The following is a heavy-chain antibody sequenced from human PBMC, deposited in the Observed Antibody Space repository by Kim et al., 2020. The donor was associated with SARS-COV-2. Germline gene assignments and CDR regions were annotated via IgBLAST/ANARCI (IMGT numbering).Heavy chain of an antibody. CDR1: GFTFSIYA. CDR3: AKKYTRSYYYYFGMDV. V-gene: IGHV3-23*01. J-gene: IGHJ6*01. Sequence: GGSLRLSCVASGFTFSIYAMGWVRQAPGKGLEWVSAITGSGGTTYYADSVRGRFTISRDNSKNTLYLQMSSLRADETAVYYCAKKYTRSYYYYFGMDVWG. D-gene: IGHD2-2*01. CDR2: ITGSGGTT.